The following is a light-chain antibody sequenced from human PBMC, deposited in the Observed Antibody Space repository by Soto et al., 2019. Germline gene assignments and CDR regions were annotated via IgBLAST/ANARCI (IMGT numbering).Light chain of an antibody. Sequence: EMVMTQSPATLSVSPGERATLSCRASQSVSSSYLAWYQQKPGQAPRLLIYGASTRATGIPARFSGSGSGTEFTLTISSLHSEDFAVYYCQQDNNLPQTFGQGTKLEIK. V-gene: IGKV3-15*01. CDR1: QSVSSSY. J-gene: IGKJ2*01. CDR3: QQDNNLPQT. CDR2: GAS.